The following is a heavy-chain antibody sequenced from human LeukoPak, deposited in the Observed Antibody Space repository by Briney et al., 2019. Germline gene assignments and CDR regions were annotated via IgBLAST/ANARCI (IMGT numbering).Heavy chain of an antibody. CDR3: ARDKWYLTLSYYYYGMDV. Sequence: GASVKVSCKASGGTFSSYAISWVRQAPGQGLEWMGWISAYNGNTNYAQKLQGRVTMTTDTSTSTAYMELRSLRSDDTAVYYCARDKWYLTLSYYYYGMDVWGQGTTVTVSS. CDR2: ISAYNGNT. D-gene: IGHD2-2*01. CDR1: GGTFSSYA. V-gene: IGHV1-18*01. J-gene: IGHJ6*02.